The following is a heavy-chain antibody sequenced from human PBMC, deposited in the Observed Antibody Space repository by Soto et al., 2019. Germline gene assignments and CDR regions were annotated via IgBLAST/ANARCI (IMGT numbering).Heavy chain of an antibody. CDR2: INHSGST. CDR3: ARESDRGGWYSVFGYYYYYMDV. Sequence: SVPMPVPCAVFDGSSSGLYWSWISKTQGKGLEWIGEINHSGSTNYNPSLKSRVTISVDTSKNQFSLKLSSVTAADTAVYYCARESDRGGWYSVFGYYYYYMDVWGKGTTVTVSS. CDR1: DGSSSGLY. V-gene: IGHV4-34*01. D-gene: IGHD6-19*01. J-gene: IGHJ6*03.